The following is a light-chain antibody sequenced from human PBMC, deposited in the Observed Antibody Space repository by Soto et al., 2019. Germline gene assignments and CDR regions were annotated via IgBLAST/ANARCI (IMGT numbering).Light chain of an antibody. V-gene: IGKV1-33*01. Sequence: DIQVTQSPSMLSASVGDRVTITCQASQDISNYLNWYQQKPGKAPKLLIYDASNLETGVPSRFSGSGSGTDFTFTISSLQPEDIATYYCQQYDNLPLTFGGGTKVDIK. CDR1: QDISNY. J-gene: IGKJ4*01. CDR3: QQYDNLPLT. CDR2: DAS.